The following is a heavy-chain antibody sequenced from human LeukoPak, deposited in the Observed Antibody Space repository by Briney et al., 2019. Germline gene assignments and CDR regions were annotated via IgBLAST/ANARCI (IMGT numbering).Heavy chain of an antibody. V-gene: IGHV3-74*01. CDR3: ARDPAAWELPSDY. J-gene: IGHJ4*02. Sequence: GGSLRLSCAASGFTFSSYWMHWVRQTPGKGLVWVSRINSDGSSTSYADSVKGRFTISRDNAKNTLYLRMNSLRAEDTAVYYCARDPAAWELPSDYWGQGTLVTVSS. D-gene: IGHD1-26*01. CDR2: INSDGSST. CDR1: GFTFSSYW.